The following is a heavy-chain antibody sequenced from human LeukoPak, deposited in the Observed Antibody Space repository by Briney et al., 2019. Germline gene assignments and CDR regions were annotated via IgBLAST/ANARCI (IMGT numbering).Heavy chain of an antibody. CDR2: IYYSGST. V-gene: IGHV4-59*08. CDR1: GGSISSYY. CDR3: ARHSAGIWLGPLDY. Sequence: SETLSLTCTVSGGSISSYYWSWIRQPPGKGLEWIGYIYYSGSTNYNPSLKSRVTISVDTSKNQFSLKLSSVTAADTAVYYCARHSAGIWLGPLDYWGQGTLVTVSS. J-gene: IGHJ4*02. D-gene: IGHD5-18*01.